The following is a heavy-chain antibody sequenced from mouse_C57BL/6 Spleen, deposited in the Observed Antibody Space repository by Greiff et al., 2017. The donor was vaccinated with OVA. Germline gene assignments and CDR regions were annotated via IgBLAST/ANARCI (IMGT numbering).Heavy chain of an antibody. D-gene: IGHD1-1*01. CDR2: ISYDGRN. CDR1: GYSITSGYY. CDR3: ASAYGSSYWYFDV. J-gene: IGHJ1*03. V-gene: IGHV3-6*01. Sequence: EVQLVESGPGLVKPSQSLSLTCSVTGYSITSGYYWNWIRQFPGNKLEWMGYISYDGRNNYNPSLKNRISITSDTSKIQFFLKLNSVTTEDTATYYCASAYGSSYWYFDVWGTGTTVTVSS.